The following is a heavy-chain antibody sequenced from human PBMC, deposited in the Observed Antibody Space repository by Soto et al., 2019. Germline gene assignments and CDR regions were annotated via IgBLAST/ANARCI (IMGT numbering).Heavy chain of an antibody. D-gene: IGHD4-4*01. Sequence: QVQLVESGGGVVQPGRSLRLSCAASGFTFSSYGMHWFRQAPGKGLEWVAVISYDGSNKYYADSVKGRFTISRDNSKNTLYLQMNSLRAEDTAVYYCAKESGYSNNIGYYYGMDVWGQGTTVTVSS. CDR1: GFTFSSYG. CDR3: AKESGYSNNIGYYYGMDV. CDR2: ISYDGSNK. J-gene: IGHJ6*02. V-gene: IGHV3-30*18.